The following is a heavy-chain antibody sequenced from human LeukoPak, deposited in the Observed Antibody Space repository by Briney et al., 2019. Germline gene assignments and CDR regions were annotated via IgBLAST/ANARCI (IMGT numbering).Heavy chain of an antibody. D-gene: IGHD6-25*01. J-gene: IGHJ5*02. Sequence: ETLSLTCAVYGGSFTHYYWSWIRQVPGKGLEWVSVIYSAGSTYYADSVKGRFTISRDNSKNTLYLQMNSLRAEDTAVYYCARAATYSWGQGTLVTVSA. CDR1: GGSFTHYY. V-gene: IGHV3-66*01. CDR2: IYSAGST. CDR3: ARAATYS.